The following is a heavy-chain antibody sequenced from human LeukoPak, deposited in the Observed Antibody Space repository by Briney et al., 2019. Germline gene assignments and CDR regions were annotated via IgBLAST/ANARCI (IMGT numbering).Heavy chain of an antibody. CDR1: GFTFSRYW. V-gene: IGHV3-7*01. CDR3: ARILVYGSGAEAFDY. Sequence: GGSLRLPCAASGFTFSRYWMSWVRQAPGKGLEWVANIKKDGSEKYYVDSVKGRFTISRDNARNSLYLQMNSLRAEDTAVYYCARILVYGSGAEAFDYWGQGTLVTVSS. J-gene: IGHJ4*02. D-gene: IGHD3-10*01. CDR2: IKKDGSEK.